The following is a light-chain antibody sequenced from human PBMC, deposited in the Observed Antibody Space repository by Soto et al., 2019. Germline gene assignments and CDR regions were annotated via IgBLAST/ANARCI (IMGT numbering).Light chain of an antibody. CDR2: AAS. CDR3: QQYGPSPPYT. J-gene: IGKJ2*01. Sequence: EIVLTQSPGTLSLSPGERATLSCRASQSVSSSYLAWYQRKPGQAPRLLIYAASNRATGIPDRFTGSGSGTDFTLTISRVEPEDFAVYYCQQYGPSPPYTFGQGTKVDIK. V-gene: IGKV3-20*01. CDR1: QSVSSSY.